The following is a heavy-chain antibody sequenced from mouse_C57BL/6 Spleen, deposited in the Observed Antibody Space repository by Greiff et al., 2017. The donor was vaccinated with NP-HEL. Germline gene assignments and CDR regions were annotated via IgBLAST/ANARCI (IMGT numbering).Heavy chain of an antibody. Sequence: EVKLLESGPGLVKPSQSLSLTCSVTGYSITSGYYWNWIRQFPGNKLEWMGYISYDGSNNYNPSLKNRISITRDTSKNQFFLKLNSVTTEDTATYYCANAYYSNYGFAYWGQGTLVTVSA. CDR3: ANAYYSNYGFAY. J-gene: IGHJ3*01. V-gene: IGHV3-6*01. CDR2: ISYDGSN. CDR1: GYSITSGYY. D-gene: IGHD2-5*01.